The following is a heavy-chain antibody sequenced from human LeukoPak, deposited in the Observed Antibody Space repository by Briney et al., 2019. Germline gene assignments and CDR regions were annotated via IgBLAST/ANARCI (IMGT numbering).Heavy chain of an antibody. Sequence: ASVKVSCKASGYTFTGYYMHWVRQAPGQGLEWMGWINPNSGGTNYAQKFQGRVTMNRDTSISTAYMELSRLRSDDTAVYYCARGPERAWSGFFFSYGMDVWGQGTTVTVSS. J-gene: IGHJ6*02. D-gene: IGHD3-3*01. V-gene: IGHV1-2*02. CDR3: ARGPERAWSGFFFSYGMDV. CDR2: INPNSGGT. CDR1: GYTFTGYY.